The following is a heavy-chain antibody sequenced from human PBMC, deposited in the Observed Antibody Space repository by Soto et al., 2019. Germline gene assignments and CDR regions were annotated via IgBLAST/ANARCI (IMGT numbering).Heavy chain of an antibody. CDR1: GFTFDDYA. CDR3: AKDIASSPFYLDY. D-gene: IGHD2-2*01. J-gene: IGHJ4*02. Sequence: VQLVESGGGLVQPGSSLRLSCAASGFTFDDYAMHWVRQAPEKGLEWVSGISWKSGSVDYADSVKGRFTISRDNAKNSLYLQMNSLRAEDTALYFCAKDIASSPFYLDYWGQGTLVTVST. CDR2: ISWKSGSV. V-gene: IGHV3-9*01.